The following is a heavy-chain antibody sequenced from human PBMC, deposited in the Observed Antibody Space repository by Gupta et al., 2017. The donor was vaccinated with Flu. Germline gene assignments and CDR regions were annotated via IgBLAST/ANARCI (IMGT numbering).Heavy chain of an antibody. V-gene: IGHV3-13*01. D-gene: IGHD2-15*01. J-gene: IGHJ4*02. CDR3: ARALGGGWRDY. CDR2: MGTAGDT. Sequence: GFTVSSYDMHWVRQATGKGLEGVSAMGTAGDTYYPGSVKGRVTISRENAKNSLYLQMNSLRAGDTAVYYCARALGGGWRDYWGQGTLVTVSA. CDR1: GFTVSSYD.